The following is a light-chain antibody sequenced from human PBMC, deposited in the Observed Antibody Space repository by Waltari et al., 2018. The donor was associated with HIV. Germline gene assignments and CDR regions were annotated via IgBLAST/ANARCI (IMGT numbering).Light chain of an antibody. CDR3: CSYAGSSTLEV. Sequence: QSALTQPASVSGSPGQSITISCTGTSSDVGSYNLFSWYQQHPGKAPKLMIYEDSKRPSGVSNRFSGSKSGNTASLTISGLQAEDEADYYCCSYAGSSTLEVFGGGTKLTVL. CDR1: SSDVGSYNL. CDR2: EDS. J-gene: IGLJ2*01. V-gene: IGLV2-23*01.